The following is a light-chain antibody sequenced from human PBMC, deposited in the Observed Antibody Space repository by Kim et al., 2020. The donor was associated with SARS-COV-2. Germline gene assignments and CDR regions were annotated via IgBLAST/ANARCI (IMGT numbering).Light chain of an antibody. CDR1: QSISTY. CDR3: QQSYSTPIT. V-gene: IGKV1-39*01. CDR2: AAS. J-gene: IGKJ2*01. Sequence: DIQMTQSPSSLSASVGDRVTITCRASQSISTYLNWYQQKPRKAPKLLIYAASSLQSGVPSRFSGSGSGSDFTLTISSLQPEDFATYYCQQSYSTPITFGQGTKLEI.